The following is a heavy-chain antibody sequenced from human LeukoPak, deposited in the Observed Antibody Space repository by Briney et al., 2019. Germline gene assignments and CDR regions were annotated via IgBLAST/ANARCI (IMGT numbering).Heavy chain of an antibody. CDR3: ARRGYCSGGSCRPVPFDI. V-gene: IGHV5-51*01. CDR2: IYPGDSDT. CDR1: GYSFTTYW. D-gene: IGHD2-15*01. J-gene: IGHJ3*02. Sequence: GESLKISCKGSGYSFTTYWIGWVRQMPGKGLEWMGIIYPGDSDTGYSPSFQGQVTISADKSISTAYLQWSSLKASDTAMYYCARRGYCSGGSCRPVPFDIWGQGTMVIVSS.